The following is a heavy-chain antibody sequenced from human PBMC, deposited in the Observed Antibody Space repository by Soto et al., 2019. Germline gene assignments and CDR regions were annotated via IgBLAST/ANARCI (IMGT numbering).Heavy chain of an antibody. CDR2: INPSGGST. CDR1: GYTITNYY. J-gene: IGHJ4*02. V-gene: IGHV1-46*01. D-gene: IGHD3-10*01. Sequence: QVQLVQSGVEVKKPGASVKVSCKASGYTITNYYIHWVRQAPGQRLEWMGIINPSGGSTSYAQKFQGRITMTWDTSTSTVYMELNSLRSEDTAVYYCASHSIGDRYGDYSDYWGRGTLVTVSS. CDR3: ASHSIGDRYGDYSDY.